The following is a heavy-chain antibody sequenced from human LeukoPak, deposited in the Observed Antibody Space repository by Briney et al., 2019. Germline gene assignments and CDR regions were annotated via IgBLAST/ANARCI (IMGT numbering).Heavy chain of an antibody. D-gene: IGHD3-3*01. V-gene: IGHV3-21*01. CDR2: ISSSSSYI. Sequence: GGSLRLSCAASGFTFSSYSMNWVRQAPGKGLEWVSSISSSSSYIYYADSVKGRFTISRDNAKNSLYLQMNSLRAEDTAVYYCARGTVLRFLEWLSAPDYWGQGTLLTVSS. CDR1: GFTFSSYS. J-gene: IGHJ4*02. CDR3: ARGTVLRFLEWLSAPDY.